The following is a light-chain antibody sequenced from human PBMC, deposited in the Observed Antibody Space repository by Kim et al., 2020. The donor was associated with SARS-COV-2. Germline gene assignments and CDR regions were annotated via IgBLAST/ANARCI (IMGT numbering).Light chain of an antibody. J-gene: IGKJ2*01. CDR3: QHYDTPYT. V-gene: IGKV3-20*01. CDR2: GAS. Sequence: EIVLTQSPGTLSLSPGERATLSCRASQSVSSRYLAWYQQKPGQAPRPLIYGASSRATGIPDRFSASGSGTDFTLTISRLEPEDFAVYYCQHYDTPYTFGLGTKLEIK. CDR1: QSVSSRY.